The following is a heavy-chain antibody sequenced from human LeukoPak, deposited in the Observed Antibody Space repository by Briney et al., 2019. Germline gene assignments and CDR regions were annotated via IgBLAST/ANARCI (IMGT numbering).Heavy chain of an antibody. CDR1: GGSISSSNW. V-gene: IGHV4-4*02. CDR2: IYHSGST. CDR3: ARVRWVGYTSTYFDY. D-gene: IGHD2-8*02. J-gene: IGHJ4*02. Sequence: SGTLSLTCGVSGGSISSSNWWSWVRQPPGKGLEWIGQIYHSGSTNYNPSLKSRVTISVDKSKNQSSLKLSSVTAADTAVYYCARVRWVGYTSTYFDYWGQGTLVTVSS.